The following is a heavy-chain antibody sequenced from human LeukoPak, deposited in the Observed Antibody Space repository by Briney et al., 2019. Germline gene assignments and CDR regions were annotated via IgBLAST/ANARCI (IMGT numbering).Heavy chain of an antibody. CDR2: IKRDGSQK. CDR3: ARLGLEVGGPNWFDP. J-gene: IGHJ5*02. Sequence: GGSLRLSCAAPGLSFSSNWMGWVRQAPGKGLEWVAHIKRDGSQKYYLNSVKGRFTISRDNAKNSLYLQMNSLRVEDTAVYYCARLGLEVGGPNWFDPWGQGTLVTVSS. CDR1: GLSFSSNW. D-gene: IGHD1-1*01. V-gene: IGHV3-7*01.